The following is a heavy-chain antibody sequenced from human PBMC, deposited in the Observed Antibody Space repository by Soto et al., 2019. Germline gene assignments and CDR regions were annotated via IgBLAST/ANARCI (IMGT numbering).Heavy chain of an antibody. CDR1: GFTFDDYA. CDR3: AKDIRTAAGRHYGMDV. J-gene: IGHJ6*02. CDR2: ISWDGGST. Sequence: GGSLRLSCAASGFTFDDYAMHWVRQAPGKGLEWVSLISWDGGSTYYADSVKGRFTISRDNSKNSLYLQMNSLRAEDTALYYCAKDIRTAAGRHYGMDVWGQGTTVTVSS. V-gene: IGHV3-43D*04. D-gene: IGHD6-13*01.